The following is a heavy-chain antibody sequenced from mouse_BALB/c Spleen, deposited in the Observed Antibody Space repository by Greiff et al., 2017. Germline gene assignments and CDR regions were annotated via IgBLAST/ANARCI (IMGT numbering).Heavy chain of an antibody. V-gene: IGHV3-2*02. CDR1: GYSFTSYYA. CDR3: ARGGNPFAY. Sequence: EVKLVESGPGLVKPSQSLSLSCTASGYSFTSYYAWNGIRQFPGNKLEWMGNISYSGSTSYNPHLKSRNSITRDTSKNQFFLQLNSVTTEDTATYYCARGGNPFAYWGQGTLVTVSA. CDR2: ISYSGST. D-gene: IGHD2-1*01. J-gene: IGHJ3*01.